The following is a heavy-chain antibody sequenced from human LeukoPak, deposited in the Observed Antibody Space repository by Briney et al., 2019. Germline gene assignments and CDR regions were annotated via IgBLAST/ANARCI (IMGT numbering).Heavy chain of an antibody. J-gene: IGHJ4*02. Sequence: GGSLRLSCAASGFTFSSYAMSWVRQAPGKGLEWVSGISSSGGSTYYADSVKGRFTISRDNSKNTLYLQMNSLRAEDTAVYYCAKDDRYCSSTSCSTYWGQGTLVTVSS. D-gene: IGHD2-2*01. CDR3: AKDDRYCSSTSCSTY. CDR1: GFTFSSYA. CDR2: ISSSGGST. V-gene: IGHV3-23*01.